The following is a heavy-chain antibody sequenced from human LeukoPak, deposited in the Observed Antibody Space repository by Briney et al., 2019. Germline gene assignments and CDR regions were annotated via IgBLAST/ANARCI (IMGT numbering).Heavy chain of an antibody. Sequence: PGGSLRLSCAASGFTFSSYGMHWVRQAPGKGPDWVAMISKHGTDKTYADSVRGRFTISREDSNHMLFLQMNSLRAEDTAVYYCVRDHLPSDYTSGWGPGAYGMDVWGQGTPVTVSS. CDR1: GFTFSSYG. CDR3: VRDHLPSDYTSGWGPGAYGMDV. D-gene: IGHD6-19*01. V-gene: IGHV3-30*19. CDR2: ISKHGTDK. J-gene: IGHJ6*02.